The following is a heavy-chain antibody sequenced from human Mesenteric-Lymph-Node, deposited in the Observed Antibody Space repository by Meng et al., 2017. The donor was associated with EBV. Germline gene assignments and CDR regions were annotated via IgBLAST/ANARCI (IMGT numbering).Heavy chain of an antibody. CDR1: GFTFSSYW. J-gene: IGHJ4*01. D-gene: IGHD2-15*01. CDR2: INSDGSST. Sequence: EVQLVESXXGLVQXGGSLRLSXSASGFTFSSYWMHWVRQAPGKGLVWVSRINSDGSSTSYADSVKGRFTISRDNAKNTLYLQMNSLRAEDTAVYYCARVRGYCSGGSCPLGYWGHGTLVTVSS. CDR3: ARVRGYCSGGSCPLGY. V-gene: IGHV3-74*01.